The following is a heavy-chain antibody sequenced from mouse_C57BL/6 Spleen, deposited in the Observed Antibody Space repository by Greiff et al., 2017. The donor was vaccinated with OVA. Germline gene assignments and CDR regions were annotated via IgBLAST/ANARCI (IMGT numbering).Heavy chain of an antibody. J-gene: IGHJ2*01. V-gene: IGHV1-82*01. CDR2: IYPGDGDT. CDR1: GYAFSSSW. Sequence: VQLQESGPELVKPGASVKISCKASGYAFSSSWMNWVKQRPGKGLEWIGRIYPGDGDTNYNGKFKGKATLTADKSSSTAYMQLSSLTSEDSAVYFCAREETGPYFDYWGQGTTLTVSS. CDR3: AREETGPYFDY. D-gene: IGHD4-1*01.